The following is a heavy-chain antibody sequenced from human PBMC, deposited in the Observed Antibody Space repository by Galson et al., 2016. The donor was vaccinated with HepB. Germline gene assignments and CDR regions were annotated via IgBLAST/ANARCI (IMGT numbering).Heavy chain of an antibody. CDR3: ARDISTWDGLGTEYFHH. CDR1: GDSVSSNDAI. D-gene: IGHD2-2*01. J-gene: IGHJ1*01. Sequence: CAISGDSVSSNDAIWNWIRQSPSRGLEWLGRTYYRSKWYNHYAVSVKSRITIDPDTSRNQISLQLNSVTPEDTAVYYCARDISTWDGLGTEYFHHWGQGTLVTVSS. CDR2: TYYRSKWYN. V-gene: IGHV6-1*01.